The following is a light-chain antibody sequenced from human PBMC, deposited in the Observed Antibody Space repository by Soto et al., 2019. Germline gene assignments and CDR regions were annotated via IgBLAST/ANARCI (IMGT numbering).Light chain of an antibody. J-gene: IGKJ5*01. CDR3: QQSYSTPIT. CDR2: AES. CDR1: QSISSW. V-gene: IGKV1-39*01. Sequence: DIQMTQSASCLSASVRDRSDITCRASQSISSWLAWYKQKPGKAPKLLIYAESSLQSGVPSRFSGSGSGKDFTITISSLQNEDFENYYCQQSYSTPITFGQGTRLEIK.